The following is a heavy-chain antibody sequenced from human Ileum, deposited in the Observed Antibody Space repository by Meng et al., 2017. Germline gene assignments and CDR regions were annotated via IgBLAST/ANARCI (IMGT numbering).Heavy chain of an antibody. D-gene: IGHD4-17*01. CDR1: SGSFTNNNYY. CDR3: ARRAHYGDPPR. J-gene: IGHJ4*02. CDR2: IYYGGST. V-gene: IGHV4-39*01. Sequence: QVQLQQWGPGLVKPSETLSLTCSVSSGSFTNNNYYWVWIRRPPGKGLEWIGSIYYGGSTYYNPSLKSRVTISVDTSTNQFSLKLISVTAADTAVYYCARRAHYGDPPRWGQGTLVTVSS.